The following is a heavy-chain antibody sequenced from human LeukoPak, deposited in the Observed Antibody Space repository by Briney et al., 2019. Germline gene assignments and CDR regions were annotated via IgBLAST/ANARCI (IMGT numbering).Heavy chain of an antibody. CDR3: AEGAAGTGSFDY. CDR2: ISSSGSTI. CDR1: GFTFSSYE. J-gene: IGHJ4*02. D-gene: IGHD6-13*01. V-gene: IGHV3-48*03. Sequence: PGGSLRLSCAASGFTFSSYEMNWVRQAPGKGLDWVSYISSSGSTIYYADSVKGRFTISRDNAKNSLYLQMNSLRAEDTAVYYCAEGAAGTGSFDYWGQGTLVTVSS.